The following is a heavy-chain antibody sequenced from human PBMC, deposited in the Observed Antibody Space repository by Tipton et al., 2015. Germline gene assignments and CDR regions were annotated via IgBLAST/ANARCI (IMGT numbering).Heavy chain of an antibody. J-gene: IGHJ5*02. V-gene: IGHV4-39*01. CDR1: GGSISSSGYY. CDR3: ARHRLIVASGFDP. Sequence: LRLSCTVSGGSISSSGYYWGWIRQPPGKGLEWIGSIYYSGSTYHNPPLKSRVTVSVDTSKNQFSLKLSSVTAADTAVYYCARHRLIVASGFDPWGQGTLVTVSS. CDR2: IYYSGST. D-gene: IGHD2-15*01.